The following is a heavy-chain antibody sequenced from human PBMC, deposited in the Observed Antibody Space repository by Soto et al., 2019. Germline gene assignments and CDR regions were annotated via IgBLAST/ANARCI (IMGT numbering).Heavy chain of an antibody. Sequence: PSETLSLTCTVSGGSISSYYWSWIRQPPGKGLEWIGYIYYSGSTNYNPSLKSRVTISVDTSKNQFSLKLSSVTAADTAVYYCARGPILTGYYGIDYWGQGXLVTVSS. V-gene: IGHV4-59*01. J-gene: IGHJ4*02. CDR1: GGSISSYY. CDR3: ARGPILTGYYGIDY. CDR2: IYYSGST. D-gene: IGHD3-9*01.